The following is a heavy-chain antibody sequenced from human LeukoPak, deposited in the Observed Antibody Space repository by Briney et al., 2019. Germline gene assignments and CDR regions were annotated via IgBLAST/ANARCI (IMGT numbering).Heavy chain of an antibody. Sequence: GGSLRLSCAASGFTFNNAWMNWVRQAPGKGLEWVGRIRSKADGGTTDYAAPVKGRFTISRDDSTNTLYLQMNSLTIEDTAVYYRTTAPNSGVLWGQGTLVTVSS. J-gene: IGHJ4*02. V-gene: IGHV3-15*07. D-gene: IGHD6-13*01. CDR2: IRSKADGGTT. CDR3: TTAPNSGVL. CDR1: GFTFNNAW.